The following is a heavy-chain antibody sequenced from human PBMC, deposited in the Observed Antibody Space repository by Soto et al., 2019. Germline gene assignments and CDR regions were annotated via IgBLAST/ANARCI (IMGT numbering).Heavy chain of an antibody. D-gene: IGHD4-4*01. J-gene: IGHJ4*02. CDR1: GGTFSSYA. CDR2: IIPIFGTA. CDR3: ARDGGVYDYSPFDY. Sequence: QVQLVQSGAEVKKPGSSVKVSCKASGGTFSSYAISWVRQAPGQGLEWMGGIIPIFGTADYAQKFQGRVTMTADESTSTADMELSSLRSEDTAVYYCARDGGVYDYSPFDYWGQGTLVTVSS. V-gene: IGHV1-69*12.